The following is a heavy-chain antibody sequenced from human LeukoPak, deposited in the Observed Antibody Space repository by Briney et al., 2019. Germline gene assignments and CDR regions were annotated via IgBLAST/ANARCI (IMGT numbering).Heavy chain of an antibody. D-gene: IGHD3-22*01. V-gene: IGHV4-59*08. CDR2: IYYSGST. Sequence: SETLSLTCTVSGGSISSYYWSWIRQPPGKGLEWIGYIYYSGSTNYNPSLKSRVTISVDASKNQFSLKLSSVTAADTAVYYCARHSSGYYSDYWGQGTLVTVSS. CDR3: ARHSSGYYSDY. J-gene: IGHJ4*02. CDR1: GGSISSYY.